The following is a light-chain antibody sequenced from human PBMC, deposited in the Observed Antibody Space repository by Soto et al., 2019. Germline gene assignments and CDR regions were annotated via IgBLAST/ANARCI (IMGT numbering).Light chain of an antibody. J-gene: IGLJ1*01. CDR3: TSYATGGTHV. CDR1: NSDIGGYNI. CDR2: DVS. V-gene: IGLV2-14*01. Sequence: QSVLTQPASVSGSPGQSITLSCTGTNSDIGGYNIVSWYQQHPGKAPKLMIYDVSIRPSGVSDRFSGSKSDNTASLTISGLQPEDEADYYCTSYATGGTHVFGTGTKLTVL.